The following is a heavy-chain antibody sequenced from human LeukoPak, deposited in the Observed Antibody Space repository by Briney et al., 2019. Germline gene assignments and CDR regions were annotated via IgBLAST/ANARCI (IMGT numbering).Heavy chain of an antibody. CDR1: GFTVSSNY. V-gene: IGHV3-53*01. CDR3: ARAGGYGDYRFDP. CDR2: IYSGGST. Sequence: GGSLRLSCAASGFTVSSNYMSWVRQAPGKGLEWVSVIYSGGSTYYADPVKGRFTISRDNSKNTLYLQMNSLRAEDTAVYYCARAGGYGDYRFDPWGQGTLVTVSS. J-gene: IGHJ5*02. D-gene: IGHD4-17*01.